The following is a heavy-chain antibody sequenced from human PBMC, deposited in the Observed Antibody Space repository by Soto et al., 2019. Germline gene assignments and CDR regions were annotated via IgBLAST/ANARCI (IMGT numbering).Heavy chain of an antibody. CDR1: RVSVSSGAYY. D-gene: IGHD2-15*01. CDR2: IYYTGTT. J-gene: IGHJ6*02. Sequence: SETLSLTCTASRVSVSSGAYYWSWLRQRTGKRLEWIGYIYYTGTTHYNPSLKSRVTMSVDTFENQFSLKLSSVTDADTAVYYCARCAHPQSLSRISLAQQDVWGQGTTVAVS. CDR3: ARCAHPQSLSRISLAQQDV. V-gene: IGHV4-31*03.